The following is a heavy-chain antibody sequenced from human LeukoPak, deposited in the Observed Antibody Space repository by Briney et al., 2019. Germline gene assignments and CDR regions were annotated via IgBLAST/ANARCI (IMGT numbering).Heavy chain of an antibody. CDR1: GFTFSSYA. CDR3: AKLEIQLWWTYFDY. D-gene: IGHD5-18*01. V-gene: IGHV3-64*01. CDR2: ISSNGGST. Sequence: GGSLRLSCAASGFTFSSYAMHWVRQAPGKGLEYVSAISSNGGSTYYANSVKGRFTISRDNSKNTLYLQMNSLRAEDTAVYYCAKLEIQLWWTYFDYWGQGTLVTVPS. J-gene: IGHJ4*02.